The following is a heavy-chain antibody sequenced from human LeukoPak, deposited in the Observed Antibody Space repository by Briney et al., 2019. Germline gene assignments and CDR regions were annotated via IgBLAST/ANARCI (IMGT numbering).Heavy chain of an antibody. V-gene: IGHV3-30*02. CDR3: AKSYCSGGSCFSDY. Sequence: GGSLRLSCAASGFTFSNYGMHWVRQAPGKGLEWVALIRYDGSNKYYADTVKGQFTISRDNSKNTLYLQMNSLRAEDTAVYYCAKSYCSGGSCFSDYWGQGTLVTVSS. J-gene: IGHJ4*02. CDR1: GFTFSNYG. D-gene: IGHD2-15*01. CDR2: IRYDGSNK.